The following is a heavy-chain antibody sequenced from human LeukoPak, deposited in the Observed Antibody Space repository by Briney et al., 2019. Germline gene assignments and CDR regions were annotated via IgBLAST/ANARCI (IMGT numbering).Heavy chain of an antibody. CDR3: ARDRGSGSYIVFDP. CDR1: GYTFTSYA. V-gene: IGHV1-3*01. J-gene: IGHJ5*02. D-gene: IGHD3-10*01. CDR2: INAGNGNT. Sequence: ASVKVSCKASGYTFTSYAMHWVRLAPGQRLEWMGWINAGNGNTKYSQKFQGRVTITRDTSASTAYMELSSLRSEDTAVYYCARDRGSGSYIVFDPWGQGTLVTVSS.